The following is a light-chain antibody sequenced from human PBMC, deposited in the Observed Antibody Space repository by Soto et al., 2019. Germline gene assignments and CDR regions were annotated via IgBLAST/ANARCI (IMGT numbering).Light chain of an antibody. CDR3: AAWDDSLSGVA. V-gene: IGLV1-47*01. CDR1: SSNIGDNY. J-gene: IGLJ2*01. Sequence: QSVLTQPPSASGTPGQRVTISCSGSSSNIGDNYVYWYRQLPGTAPKLLIYRNDQRPSGVPDRFSGSKSGTSASLAISGLRSEDEADYSCAAWDDSLSGVAFGGGTKLTVL. CDR2: RND.